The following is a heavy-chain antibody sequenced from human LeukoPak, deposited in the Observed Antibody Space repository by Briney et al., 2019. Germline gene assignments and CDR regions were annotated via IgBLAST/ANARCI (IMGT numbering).Heavy chain of an antibody. J-gene: IGHJ4*02. V-gene: IGHV1-24*01. CDR1: GYTLTKLS. CDR3: ATDPPPPYSSSSVGNY. Sequence: ASVKVSCKVSGYTLTKLSMHWVRQAPRKGLEWMGGFDPEDGETIYAQKFQGRVTMTEDTSTDTAYMELSSLRSEDTAVYYCATDPPPPYSSSSVGNYWGQGTLVTVSS. CDR2: FDPEDGET. D-gene: IGHD6-6*01.